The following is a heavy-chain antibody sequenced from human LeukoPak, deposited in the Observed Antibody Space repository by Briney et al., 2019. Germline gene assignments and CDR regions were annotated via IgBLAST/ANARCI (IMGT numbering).Heavy chain of an antibody. CDR1: GGTFSSYA. CDR2: IIPIFGTA. J-gene: IGHJ3*02. CDR3: ARADDVLLWFGEAFDI. V-gene: IGHV1-69*06. Sequence: ASVKVSCKASGGTFSSYAISWVRQAPGQGLEWMGGIIPIFGTANYAQKFQGRVTITADKSTSTAYMELSSLRSEDTAVYYCARADDVLLWFGEAFDIWGQGTMVTVSS. D-gene: IGHD3-10*01.